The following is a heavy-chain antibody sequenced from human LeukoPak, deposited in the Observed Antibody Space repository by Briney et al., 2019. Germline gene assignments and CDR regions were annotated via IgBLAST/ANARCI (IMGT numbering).Heavy chain of an antibody. D-gene: IGHD5-12*01. CDR2: IDPSDSYT. CDR3: ARPRYSGYGWGAFDI. J-gene: IGHJ3*02. Sequence: GESLKISCKGSGYSFTSYWISWVRQMPGKGLEWMGRIDPSDSYTNYSPSFQGHVTISADKSISTAYLQWSSLKASDTAMYYCARPRYSGYGWGAFDIWGQGTMVTASS. CDR1: GYSFTSYW. V-gene: IGHV5-10-1*01.